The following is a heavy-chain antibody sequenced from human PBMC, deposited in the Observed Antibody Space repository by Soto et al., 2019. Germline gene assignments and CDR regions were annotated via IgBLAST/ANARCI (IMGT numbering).Heavy chain of an antibody. D-gene: IGHD4-17*01. Sequence: ESGGGVVQPGRSLRLSCAASGFTFSSYGMHWVRQAPGKGLEWVAVISYDGSNKYYADSVKGRFTISRDNSKNTLYLQMNSLRAEDTAVYYCAKSDYGDYFDYWGQGTLVTVSS. V-gene: IGHV3-30*18. J-gene: IGHJ4*02. CDR2: ISYDGSNK. CDR3: AKSDYGDYFDY. CDR1: GFTFSSYG.